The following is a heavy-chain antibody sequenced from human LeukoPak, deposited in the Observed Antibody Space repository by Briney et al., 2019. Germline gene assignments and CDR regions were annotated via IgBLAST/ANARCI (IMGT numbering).Heavy chain of an antibody. CDR2: ISGSGGST. D-gene: IGHD3-10*01. J-gene: IGHJ4*02. CDR1: GFTFSSYG. CDR3: AKDVWFGKDRKPY. Sequence: PGGSLRLSCAASGFTFSSYGMSWVRQAPGKGREWVSAISGSGGSTYYADYVKGRFTISRDNSKNTLYLQMNSLRAEDTAVYYCAKDVWFGKDRKPYWGQGTLVTVSS. V-gene: IGHV3-23*01.